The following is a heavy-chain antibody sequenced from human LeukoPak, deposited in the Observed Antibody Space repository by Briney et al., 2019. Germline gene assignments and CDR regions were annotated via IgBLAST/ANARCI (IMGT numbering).Heavy chain of an antibody. J-gene: IGHJ4*02. CDR2: ITGTSGNI. Sequence: GGSLRLSCAASGFTFSSSAMSWVRQAPGKGLEWVSSITGTSGNIYSADSVRGRFSISRDNSKNMLYLQMNSLRAEDTAVYYCAKGTAVADIYFDYWGQGTLVTVSS. V-gene: IGHV3-23*01. CDR1: GFTFSSSA. D-gene: IGHD6-19*01. CDR3: AKGTAVADIYFDY.